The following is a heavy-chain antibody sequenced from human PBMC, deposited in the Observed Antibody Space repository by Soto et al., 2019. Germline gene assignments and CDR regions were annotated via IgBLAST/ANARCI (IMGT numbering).Heavy chain of an antibody. V-gene: IGHV3-48*03. J-gene: IGHJ6*02. Sequence: GGYLRLSCAASGFTFSSYEMNWVRQAPGKGLEWVSYISSSGSTIYYADSVKGRFTISRDNAKNSLYLQMNSLRAEDTAVYYCARERAYCSSTSCHYYRMAVWGHGTTVTLSS. CDR3: ARERAYCSSTSCHYYRMAV. D-gene: IGHD2-2*01. CDR1: GFTFSSYE. CDR2: ISSSGSTI.